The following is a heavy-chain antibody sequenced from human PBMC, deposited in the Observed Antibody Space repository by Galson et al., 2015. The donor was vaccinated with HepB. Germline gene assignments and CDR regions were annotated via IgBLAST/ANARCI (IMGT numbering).Heavy chain of an antibody. J-gene: IGHJ4*02. CDR1: GFIFNAYG. CDR3: ARDQGGSSWYHQVDY. Sequence: SLRLSCAASGFIFNAYGMHWVRQAPGKGLEWVGVTSYDGGNTNYAHSVKGRFTMSRDNSKKTLYLQMNSLRAEDTAVYFCARDQGGSSWYHQVDYWGQGTLVTVSS. D-gene: IGHD6-13*01. CDR2: TSYDGGNT. V-gene: IGHV3-30*03.